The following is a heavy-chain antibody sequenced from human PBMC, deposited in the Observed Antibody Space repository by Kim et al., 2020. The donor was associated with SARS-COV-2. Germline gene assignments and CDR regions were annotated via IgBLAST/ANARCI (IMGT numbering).Heavy chain of an antibody. Sequence: GGSLRLSCAASGFTFSSYSMNWVRQAPGKGLEWVSSISSSSSYIYYADSVKGRFTISRDNAKNSLYLQMNSLRAEDTAVYYCARGTTVVTPLDYWGQGTLVTVSS. J-gene: IGHJ4*02. V-gene: IGHV3-21*01. CDR3: ARGTTVVTPLDY. CDR1: GFTFSSYS. CDR2: ISSSSSYI. D-gene: IGHD4-17*01.